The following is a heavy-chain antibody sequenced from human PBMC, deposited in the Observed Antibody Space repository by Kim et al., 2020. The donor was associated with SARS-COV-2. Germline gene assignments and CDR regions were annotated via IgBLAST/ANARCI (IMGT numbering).Heavy chain of an antibody. Sequence: SETLSLTCAVSGGSISSSNWWSWVRQPPGKGLEWIGEIYHSGSTNYNPSLKSRVTISVDKSKNQFSLKLSSVTAADTAVYYCARDIPPIKPLSLIDCSGGSCYSYYYYGMDVWGQGTTVTVSS. V-gene: IGHV4-4*02. CDR1: GGSISSSNW. CDR3: ARDIPPIKPLSLIDCSGGSCYSYYYYGMDV. J-gene: IGHJ6*02. D-gene: IGHD2-15*01. CDR2: IYHSGST.